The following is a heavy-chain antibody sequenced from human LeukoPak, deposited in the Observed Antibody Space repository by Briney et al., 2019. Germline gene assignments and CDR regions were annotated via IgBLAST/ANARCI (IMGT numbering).Heavy chain of an antibody. D-gene: IGHD3-22*01. Sequence: GGSLRLSCAASGFTFSSYGMSWVRQAPGKGLEWVSAISPSGRNTYYADSVKGRFIISRDNSKNMLYLQMSSLRAEDTAVYYCAKGGSDSSGYYSLYYYYYMDVWGKGTTVTISS. J-gene: IGHJ6*03. CDR2: ISPSGRNT. V-gene: IGHV3-23*01. CDR1: GFTFSSYG. CDR3: AKGGSDSSGYYSLYYYYYMDV.